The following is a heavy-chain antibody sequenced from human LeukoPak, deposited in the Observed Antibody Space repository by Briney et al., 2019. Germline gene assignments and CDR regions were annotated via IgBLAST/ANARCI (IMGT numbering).Heavy chain of an antibody. D-gene: IGHD3-10*01. CDR3: TRGTFGSGRANY. CDR1: GYTFTIYY. J-gene: IGHJ4*02. CDR2: INPSGGST. Sequence: ASVKVSCKASGYTFTIYYIHWVRQAPGQGLEWMGLINPSGGSTNYAQKFQGRVTMTRDTSTSTVYMELSSLRSEDTAVYYCTRGTFGSGRANYWGPGTLVTVSS. V-gene: IGHV1-46*01.